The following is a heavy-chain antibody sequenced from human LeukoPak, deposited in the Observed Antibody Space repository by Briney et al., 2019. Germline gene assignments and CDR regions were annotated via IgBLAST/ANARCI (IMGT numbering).Heavy chain of an antibody. CDR1: GFTFSSYW. CDR3: ARKLIVVVPAAPNDAFDI. Sequence: GGFLRLSCAASGFTFSSYWMSWVRQAPGKGLEWVANIKQDGSEKYYVDSVKGRFTISRDNAKNSLYLQMNSLRAEDTAVYYCARKLIVVVPAAPNDAFDIWGQGTMVTVSS. V-gene: IGHV3-7*01. CDR2: IKQDGSEK. D-gene: IGHD2-2*01. J-gene: IGHJ3*02.